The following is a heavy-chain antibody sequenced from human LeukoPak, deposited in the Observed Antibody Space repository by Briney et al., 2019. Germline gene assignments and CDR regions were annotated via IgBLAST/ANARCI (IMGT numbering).Heavy chain of an antibody. CDR3: ARDPYGSGVSWFDP. D-gene: IGHD3-10*01. V-gene: IGHV3-30-3*01. J-gene: IGHJ5*02. Sequence: GGSLRLSXAASGFTFSSYAIHWVRQAPGKGLEWVAVISYDGSNKYYADSVKGRFTISRDNSKNTLYLQMNSLRAEDTAVYYCARDPYGSGVSWFDPWGQGTLVTVSS. CDR2: ISYDGSNK. CDR1: GFTFSSYA.